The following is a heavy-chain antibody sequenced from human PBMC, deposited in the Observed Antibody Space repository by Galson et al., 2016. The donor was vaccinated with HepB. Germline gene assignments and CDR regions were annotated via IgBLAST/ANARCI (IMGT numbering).Heavy chain of an antibody. CDR2: IYYSGST. CDR3: SRESYSNDYKDAFDI. CDR1: GGSVSSDSYF. V-gene: IGHV4-61*01. D-gene: IGHD3-22*01. J-gene: IGHJ3*02. Sequence: SETLSLTCTVSGGSVSSDSYFWNWIRQTPGKGLEWIGYIYYSGSTNYNPSLKSRLTISLDTSKNQFSLKLTSVTAADTAMYYCSRESYSNDYKDAFDIWGQGTMVTVSS.